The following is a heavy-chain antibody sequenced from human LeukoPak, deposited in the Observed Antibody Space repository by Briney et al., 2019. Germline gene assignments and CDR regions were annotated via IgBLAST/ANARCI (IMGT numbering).Heavy chain of an antibody. D-gene: IGHD1-26*01. CDR3: AMGIGNWFDP. J-gene: IGHJ5*02. CDR2: LIPILSTT. Sequence: ASVKVSCKAPGGTFSTSAISWVRQAPGQGLEWMGGLIPILSTTISAQKFQGRVTISADKSTRTAYMELSTLRSEDTAVYYCAMGIGNWFDPWGQGTLVTVSS. CDR1: GGTFSTSA. V-gene: IGHV1-69*06.